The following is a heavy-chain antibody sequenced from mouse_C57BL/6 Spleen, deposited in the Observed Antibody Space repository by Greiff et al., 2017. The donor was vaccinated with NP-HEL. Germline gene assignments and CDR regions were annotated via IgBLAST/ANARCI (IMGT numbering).Heavy chain of an antibody. CDR1: GYTFTSYW. J-gene: IGHJ2*01. CDR2: IDPSDSYT. CDR3: ARARPYYFDY. V-gene: IGHV1-69*01. Sequence: VQLQQPGAELVMPGASVKLSCKASGYTFTSYWMHWVKQRPGQGLEWIGEIDPSDSYTNYNQKFKGKSTLTVDQSSSTAYMQLSSLTSEDSAVYYCARARPYYFDYWGQGTTLTVSS.